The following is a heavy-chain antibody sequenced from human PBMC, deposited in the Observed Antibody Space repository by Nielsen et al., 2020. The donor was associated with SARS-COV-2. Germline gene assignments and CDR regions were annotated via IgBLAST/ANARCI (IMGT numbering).Heavy chain of an antibody. J-gene: IGHJ4*02. Sequence: ESLKISCAASGFTFSGSEIHWVRQASGKGLEWVGRIRAKADSYATSFAASVSGRFTMSRDDSNNTAFLQMSSLKVEDTAVYYCASDRTGSWTLDYWGQGTLVTVSS. CDR3: ASDRTGSWTLDY. CDR1: GFTFSGSE. D-gene: IGHD6-13*01. V-gene: IGHV3-73*01. CDR2: IRAKADSYAT.